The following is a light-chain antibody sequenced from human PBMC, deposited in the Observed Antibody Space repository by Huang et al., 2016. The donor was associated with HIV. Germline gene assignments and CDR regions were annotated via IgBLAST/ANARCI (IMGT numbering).Light chain of an antibody. CDR1: QSLVYSDGNTY. V-gene: IGKV2-30*01. CDR3: MQGADWPFT. J-gene: IGKJ3*01. CDR2: KVS. Sequence: DVVMTQSPLSLPVALGQPASISCRSSQSLVYSDGNTYLSWFPRRPGQSPRRLIYKVSNRDSGVPDRFSGAGSDTDFTLKISKVEAEDVGLYYCMQGADWPFTFGPGTKVEIK.